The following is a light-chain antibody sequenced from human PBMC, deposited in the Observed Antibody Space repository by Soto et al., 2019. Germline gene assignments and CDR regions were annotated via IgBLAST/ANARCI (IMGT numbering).Light chain of an antibody. CDR3: QQSFSVPPYT. CDR1: RTINIY. J-gene: IGKJ2*01. CDR2: AAS. Sequence: DIPMTQSPSSLSASVGDRVTITCRASRTINIYLNWYQQNPGKAPKLLISAASRLQSGVPSRFSGSGSGTDFTLTISSLQPEDSATYYCQQSFSVPPYTFGQGTKLEIK. V-gene: IGKV1-39*01.